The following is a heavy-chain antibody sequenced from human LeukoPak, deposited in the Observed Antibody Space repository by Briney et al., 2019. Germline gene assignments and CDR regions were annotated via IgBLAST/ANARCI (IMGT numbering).Heavy chain of an antibody. J-gene: IGHJ3*02. V-gene: IGHV3-49*04. CDR1: GFTFGDYA. D-gene: IGHD3-10*01. CDR3: TRDLVLLWFGAPAFDI. CDR2: IRSKAYGGTT. Sequence: GGSLRLSCTASGFTFGDYAMSWVRQAPGKGLEWVGFIRSKAYGGTTEYAASVKGRFTISRDDSKSIAYLQMNSLKTEDTAVYFCTRDLVLLWFGAPAFDIWGQGTMVTVSS.